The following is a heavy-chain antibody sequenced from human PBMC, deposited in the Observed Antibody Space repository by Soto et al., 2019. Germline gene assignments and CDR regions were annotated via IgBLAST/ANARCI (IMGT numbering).Heavy chain of an antibody. D-gene: IGHD2-8*02. V-gene: IGHV3-48*01. Sequence: VGSLRLSCGASGFPFGGYGRNWVRQAPGKGLEWVSYISSSSSTIYYADSVKGRFTISRDNAKNSLYLQMNSLRAEDTAVYYCARTNSGPYYMDVWGKGPTVTVSS. CDR2: ISSSSSTI. CDR3: ARTNSGPYYMDV. CDR1: GFPFGGYG. J-gene: IGHJ6*03.